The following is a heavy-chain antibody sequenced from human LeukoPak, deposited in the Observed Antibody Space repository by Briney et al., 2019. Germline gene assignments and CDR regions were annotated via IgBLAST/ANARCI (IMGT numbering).Heavy chain of an antibody. CDR3: AKEYQYSSPGHYYYGMDV. CDR2: ISYDGSNK. CDR1: GFTFSSYG. Sequence: GGSLRLSCAASGFTFSSYGMHWVRQAPGKGLEWVAVISYDGSNKYYADSVKGRFTISRDNSKNTLYLQMNSLRAEDTAVYYCAKEYQYSSPGHYYYGMDVWGQGTTVTVSS. J-gene: IGHJ6*02. D-gene: IGHD6-6*01. V-gene: IGHV3-30*18.